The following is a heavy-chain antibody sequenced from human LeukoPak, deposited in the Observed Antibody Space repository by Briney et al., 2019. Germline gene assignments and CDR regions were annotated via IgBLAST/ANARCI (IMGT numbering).Heavy chain of an antibody. Sequence: PGGSLRLSRTASGFSFSSYWMHWVRQAPGKGLVWVSYVNNDGRETAHADSVKGRFTISRDNARNTVFLQMNSLRADDTAVYYCARGTGGLDPWGQGTLVIVSS. J-gene: IGHJ5*02. CDR3: ARGTGGLDP. CDR1: GFSFSSYW. CDR2: VNNDGRET. V-gene: IGHV3-74*01. D-gene: IGHD3/OR15-3a*01.